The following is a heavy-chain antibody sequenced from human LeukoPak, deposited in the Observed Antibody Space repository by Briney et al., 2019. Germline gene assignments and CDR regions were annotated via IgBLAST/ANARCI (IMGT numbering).Heavy chain of an antibody. CDR2: ISDNGGST. J-gene: IGHJ6*01. Sequence: GGSLRLSCSASGFPFSSYAMHWVRQAPGKGLEYVSAISDNGGSTYYADSVKGRFTISRDNSNNTLYLQMSSLGAEATAVYFFARGDSFGPHGMD. CDR3: ARGDSFGPHGMD. CDR1: GFPFSSYA. V-gene: IGHV3-64D*06. D-gene: IGHD3-16*01.